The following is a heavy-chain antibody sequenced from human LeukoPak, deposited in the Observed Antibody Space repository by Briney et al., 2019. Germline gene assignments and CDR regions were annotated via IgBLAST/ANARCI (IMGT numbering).Heavy chain of an antibody. CDR2: INHSGST. V-gene: IGHV4-34*01. CDR1: GGSFSGYY. Sequence: SETLSLTCAVYGGSFSGYYWSWIRQPPGKGLEWIGEINHSGSTNYNPSLKSRVTISVDTSKNQFSLKLSSVTAADTAVYYCARWAIAVAVDYWGQGTLVTVSS. CDR3: ARWAIAVAVDY. D-gene: IGHD6-19*01. J-gene: IGHJ4*02.